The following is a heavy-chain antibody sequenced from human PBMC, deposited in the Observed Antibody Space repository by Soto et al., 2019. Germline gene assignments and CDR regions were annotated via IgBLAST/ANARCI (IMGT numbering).Heavy chain of an antibody. CDR3: AHNKPLYCSSTSCSNWFDP. CDR2: IYWDDDR. V-gene: IGHV2-5*02. J-gene: IGHJ5*02. CDR1: GFSLSTSGVG. D-gene: IGHD2-2*01. Sequence: SGPTLVNPTQTLTLTCTFSGFSLSTSGVGVGWIRQPPGKALEWLALIYWDDDRRYSPSLKSRLTITKDTSKNQVVLTMTSMDPVDTATYYCAHNKPLYCSSTSCSNWFDPWGQGTLVTVSS.